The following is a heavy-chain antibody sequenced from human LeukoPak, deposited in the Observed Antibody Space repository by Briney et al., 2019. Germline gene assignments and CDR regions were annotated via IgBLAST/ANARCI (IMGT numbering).Heavy chain of an antibody. CDR1: GGSISTYY. D-gene: IGHD3-22*01. V-gene: IGHV4-59*08. Sequence: SETLSLTCTVSGGSISTYYWSWIRQPPGKGLEWIGYIYYSGSTNYNPSLKSRVTMSVDTPKNQFSLKLSSVTAADTAVYYCARLSGRYYYDNSGYYGDWGQGTLVTVSS. J-gene: IGHJ4*02. CDR2: IYYSGST. CDR3: ARLSGRYYYDNSGYYGD.